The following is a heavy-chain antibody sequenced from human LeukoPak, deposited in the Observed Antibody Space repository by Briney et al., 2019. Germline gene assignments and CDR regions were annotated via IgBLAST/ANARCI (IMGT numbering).Heavy chain of an antibody. D-gene: IGHD5-12*01. CDR2: IYYSGST. V-gene: IGHV4-59*04. CDR1: GGSISSYY. CDR3: AGWLRLGYFDY. J-gene: IGHJ4*02. Sequence: PSETLSLTCTVSGGSISSYYWSWIRQPPGKGLEWIGYIYYSGSTYYNPSLKSRVTISVDTSKNQFSLKLSSVTAADTAVYYCAGWLRLGYFDYWGQGTLVTVSS.